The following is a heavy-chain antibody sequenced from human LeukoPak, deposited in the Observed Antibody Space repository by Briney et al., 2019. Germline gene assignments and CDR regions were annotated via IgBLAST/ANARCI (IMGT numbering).Heavy chain of an antibody. J-gene: IGHJ4*02. V-gene: IGHV3-53*01. Sequence: GGSLRLSCAASGFTVSSYYMNWVRQAPGKELELVSGIYTGGGRYYADSVRGRFTISRDTSKNMVFLQMNSLRVEDTAVYYCAQGAMARGARSSNYWGQGTLVTVSS. D-gene: IGHD3-10*01. CDR1: GFTVSSYY. CDR3: AQGAMARGARSSNY. CDR2: IYTGGGR.